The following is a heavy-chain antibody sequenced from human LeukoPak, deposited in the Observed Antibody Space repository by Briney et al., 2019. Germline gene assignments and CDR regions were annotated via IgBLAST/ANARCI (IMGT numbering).Heavy chain of an antibody. V-gene: IGHV3-9*03. D-gene: IGHD3-16*02. CDR2: ISWNSGSI. Sequence: GGSLRLSCAASGFTLDDYAMHWVRHAPGRGLEWVSGISWNSGSIGYADSLKGRFTISRDNAKNYLYLQMNSLRAEDMALYYCAKDWGLRLGELSSTLFDYWGQGTLVTVSS. CDR1: GFTLDDYA. J-gene: IGHJ4*02. CDR3: AKDWGLRLGELSSTLFDY.